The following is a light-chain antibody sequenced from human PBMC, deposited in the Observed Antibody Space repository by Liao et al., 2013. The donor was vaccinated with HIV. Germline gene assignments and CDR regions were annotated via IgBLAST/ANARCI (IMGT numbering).Light chain of an antibody. J-gene: IGLJ3*02. CDR1: QLGNKN. CDR2: EDD. CDR3: QAWDSSTYWV. Sequence: SYELTQPPSVSVSPGQTASITCSGDQLGNKNICWYQQKPGQSPVLVIYEDDKRPSGIPERFSGSNSGDTATLTISGTQAADEADYYCQAWDSSTYWVFGGGTKLTVL. V-gene: IGLV3-1*01.